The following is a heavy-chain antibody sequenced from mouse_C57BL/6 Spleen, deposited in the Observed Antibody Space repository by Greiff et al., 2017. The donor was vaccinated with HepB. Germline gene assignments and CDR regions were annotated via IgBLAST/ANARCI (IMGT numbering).Heavy chain of an antibody. V-gene: IGHV1-82*01. D-gene: IGHD2-3*01. Sequence: VHLVESGPELVKPGASVKISCKASGYAFSSSWMNWVKQRPGKGLEWIGRIYPGDGDTNYNGKFKGKATLTADKSSSTAYMQLSSLTSEDSAVYFCAEDGYLFAYWGQGTLVTVSA. J-gene: IGHJ3*01. CDR2: IYPGDGDT. CDR1: GYAFSSSW. CDR3: AEDGYLFAY.